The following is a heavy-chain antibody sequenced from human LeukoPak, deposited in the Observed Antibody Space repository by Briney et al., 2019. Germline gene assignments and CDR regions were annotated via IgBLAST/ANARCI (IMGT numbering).Heavy chain of an antibody. CDR3: TRDMQGSLYLVGSQND. D-gene: IGHD1-26*01. CDR2: MKPDGSEI. CDR1: GFTFTTYW. Sequence: TGGSLRLSCAASGFTFTTYWMSWVRQAPGKGLEWVANMKPDGSEIFYVDSVKGRFTISRDNAMNTLYLQMNSLRAEDSALYYCTRDMQGSLYLVGSQNDWGQGTLVTVSS. V-gene: IGHV3-7*01. J-gene: IGHJ4*02.